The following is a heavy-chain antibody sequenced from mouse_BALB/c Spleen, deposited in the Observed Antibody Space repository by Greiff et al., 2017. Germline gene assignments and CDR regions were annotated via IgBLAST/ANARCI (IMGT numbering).Heavy chain of an antibody. CDR3: NGVGGPRYYAMDY. V-gene: IGHV14-4*02. CDR1: GFNIKDYY. Sequence: VQLQQSGAELVRSGASVKLSCTASGFNIKDYYMHWVKQRPEQGLEWIGWIDPENGDTEYAPKFQGKATMTADTSSNTAYLQLSSLTSEDTAVYYCNGVGGPRYYAMDYWGQGTSVTVSS. CDR2: IDPENGDT. J-gene: IGHJ4*01. D-gene: IGHD1-1*02.